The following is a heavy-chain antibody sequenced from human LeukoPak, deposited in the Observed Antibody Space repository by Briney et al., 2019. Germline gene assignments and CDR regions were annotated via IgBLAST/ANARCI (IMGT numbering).Heavy chain of an antibody. CDR2: MNPNSGNT. D-gene: IGHD2-21*01. V-gene: IGHV1-8*02. CDR3: ARSLPRILVVIAAGYYYGMDV. CDR1: GYTFTAYF. J-gene: IGHJ6*02. Sequence: ASVKVSCKASGYTFTAYFMHWVRQAPGQGLEWMGWMNPNSGNTGYTQKFQGRVTMTRNTSISTAYMELSSLRSEDTAVYYCARSLPRILVVIAAGYYYGMDVWGQGTTVTVSS.